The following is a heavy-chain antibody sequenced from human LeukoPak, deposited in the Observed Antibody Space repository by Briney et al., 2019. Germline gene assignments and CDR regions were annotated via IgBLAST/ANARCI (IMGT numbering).Heavy chain of an antibody. CDR2: INPSGGST. Sequence: ASVKVSCKASGYTFTSYYIHWVRQSPGQRLEWMGIINPSGGSTSYAQQFQGRVTMTRDTSTSTVYLELSSLRSEDTAVYYCARDPCGGDCYPTMGAFDIWGQGTMVTVSS. J-gene: IGHJ3*02. CDR1: GYTFTSYY. CDR3: ARDPCGGDCYPTMGAFDI. V-gene: IGHV1-46*01. D-gene: IGHD2-21*01.